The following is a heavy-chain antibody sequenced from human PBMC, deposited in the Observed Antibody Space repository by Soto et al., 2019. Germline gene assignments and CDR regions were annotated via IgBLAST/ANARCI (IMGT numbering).Heavy chain of an antibody. CDR1: GGTFSSYT. CDR2: IIPILGIA. Sequence: KVSCKASGGTFSSYTISWVRQAPGQGLEWMGRIIPILGIANYAQKFQGRVTITADKSTSTAYMELSSLRSEDTAVYYCASGPYCSSTSCHEAAYYYYYMDVWGKGTTVTVSS. V-gene: IGHV1-69*02. J-gene: IGHJ6*03. D-gene: IGHD2-2*01. CDR3: ASGPYCSSTSCHEAAYYYYYMDV.